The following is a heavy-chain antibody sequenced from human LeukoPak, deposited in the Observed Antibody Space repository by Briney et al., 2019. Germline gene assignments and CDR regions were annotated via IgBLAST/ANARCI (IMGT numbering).Heavy chain of an antibody. CDR2: IIPNSGGT. D-gene: IGHD3-22*01. CDR3: ARVPIRRHYESTGYYYEDP. Sequence: ASVKVSCKASGYTFTAYYIHWVRQAPGQGLEWMGWIIPNSGGTNSAQKFQGRVTMTRDTSISAAYMELSRLRSDDTAVYYCARVPIRRHYESTGYYYEDPWGQGTLVTVSS. J-gene: IGHJ5*02. CDR1: GYTFTAYY. V-gene: IGHV1-2*02.